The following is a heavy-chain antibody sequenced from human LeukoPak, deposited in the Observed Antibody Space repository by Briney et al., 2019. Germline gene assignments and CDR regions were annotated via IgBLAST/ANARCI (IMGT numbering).Heavy chain of an antibody. J-gene: IGHJ4*02. Sequence: GGSLSLFCAASGFTFSSYSMNWVRQAPGKGLEWVSSISSSSSYIYYADSVKGRFTISRDNAKNSLYLQMNSLRAEDTAVYYCARAWYSSSAPPGYWGQGTLVTVSS. CDR2: ISSSSSYI. D-gene: IGHD6-13*01. V-gene: IGHV3-21*01. CDR3: ARAWYSSSAPPGY. CDR1: GFTFSSYS.